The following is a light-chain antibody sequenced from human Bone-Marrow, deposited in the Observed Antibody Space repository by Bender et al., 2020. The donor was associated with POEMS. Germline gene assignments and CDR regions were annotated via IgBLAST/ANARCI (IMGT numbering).Light chain of an antibody. V-gene: IGLV2-23*01. Sequence: QSALTQPASVSGSPGQSITISCTGTSSDVGGYNYVSWYQQHPGKAPKLMIYEDTKRPSGLSDRFSGSKSGNTASLTISGLQAEDEADYYCCSYAGSISWVFGGGTKLTVL. CDR3: CSYAGSISWV. CDR1: SSDVGGYNY. J-gene: IGLJ3*02. CDR2: EDT.